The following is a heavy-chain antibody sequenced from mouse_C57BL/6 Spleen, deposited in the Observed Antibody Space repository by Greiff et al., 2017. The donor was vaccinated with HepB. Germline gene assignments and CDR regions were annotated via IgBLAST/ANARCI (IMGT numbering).Heavy chain of an antibody. CDR1: GYTFTSYW. J-gene: IGHJ4*01. CDR3: ARVMRDRGNYDAMDY. V-gene: IGHV1-7*01. Sequence: QVQLKQSGAELAKPGASVKLSCKASGYTFTSYWMHWVKQRPGQGLEWIGYINPSSGYTKYNQKFKDKATLTADKSSSTAYMQLSSLTYEDSAVYYCARVMRDRGNYDAMDYWGQGTSVTVSS. CDR2: INPSSGYT. D-gene: IGHD2-1*01.